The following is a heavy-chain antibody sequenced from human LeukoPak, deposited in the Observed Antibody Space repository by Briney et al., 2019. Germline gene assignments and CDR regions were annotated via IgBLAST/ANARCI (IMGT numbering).Heavy chain of an antibody. D-gene: IGHD1-26*01. V-gene: IGHV1-24*01. CDR1: GYTLTELS. CDR2: SDPEDGET. J-gene: IGHJ4*02. CDR3: ATDLARGFIVGATSY. Sequence: ASVKVSCKVSGYTLTELSMHWVRQAPGKGLEWMGGSDPEDGETIYAQKFQGRVTMTEDTSTDTAYMELSSLRSEDTAVYYCATDLARGFIVGATSYWGQGTLVTVSS.